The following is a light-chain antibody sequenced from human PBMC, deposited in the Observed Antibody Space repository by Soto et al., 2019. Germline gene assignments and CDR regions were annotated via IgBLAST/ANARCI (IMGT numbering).Light chain of an antibody. Sequence: QSALTQPASVSGSPGQSITISCTGTSSDVGGYNYVSWYQQHPGKAPKLMIYDVSNRPSGVSNRFSGSKSGNTASLTISRLQAEDEADYYCSSYTSSSIVVFGGGTKLTVL. CDR1: SSDVGGYNY. CDR2: DVS. J-gene: IGLJ2*01. V-gene: IGLV2-14*01. CDR3: SSYTSSSIVV.